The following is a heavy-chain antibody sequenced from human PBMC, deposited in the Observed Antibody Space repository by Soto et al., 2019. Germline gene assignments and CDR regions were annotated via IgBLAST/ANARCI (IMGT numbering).Heavy chain of an antibody. D-gene: IGHD1-26*01. V-gene: IGHV3-21*06. Sequence: EVQLVESGGGLVKPGGSLRLSCAASGFTFTRYSMNWVRQAPGKALEWVSSISSTTNYIYYGDSMKGRFTISRDNAKNSLDLEMNSLRAENTAVYYCARESEELTTNFDYWGQGTLVTVSS. J-gene: IGHJ4*02. CDR3: ARESEELTTNFDY. CDR2: ISSTTNYI. CDR1: GFTFTRYS.